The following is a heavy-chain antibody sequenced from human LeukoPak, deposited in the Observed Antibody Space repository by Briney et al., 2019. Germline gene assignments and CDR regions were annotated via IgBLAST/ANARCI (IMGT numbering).Heavy chain of an antibody. CDR3: ARARIVVRSWFDA. CDR2: INHSGST. Sequence: SETLSLTCAVYGGSFSGYYWSWIRQPPGKGLEWIGEINHSGSTNYNPSLKSRVTISVDTSKNQFSLKLSSVTAADTAVYYCARARIVVRSWFDAWGQEPWSPSPQ. V-gene: IGHV4-34*01. J-gene: IGHJ5*01. D-gene: IGHD2-2*01. CDR1: GGSFSGYY.